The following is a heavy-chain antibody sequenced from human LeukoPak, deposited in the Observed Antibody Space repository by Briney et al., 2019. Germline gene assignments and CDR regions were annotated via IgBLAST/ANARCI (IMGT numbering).Heavy chain of an antibody. CDR1: GFTFSSYW. Sequence: PGGSLRFSCAAYGFTFSSYWMSWLRQAPGKGLEWVANIKQDGSETYYVDSVKGRFTVSRDNTKHSLYLQMSSLRAEDTAVYYCARDGWELRPSGGQGTLVTVSS. CDR2: IKQDGSET. D-gene: IGHD1-26*01. J-gene: IGHJ4*02. CDR3: ARDGWELRPS. V-gene: IGHV3-7*04.